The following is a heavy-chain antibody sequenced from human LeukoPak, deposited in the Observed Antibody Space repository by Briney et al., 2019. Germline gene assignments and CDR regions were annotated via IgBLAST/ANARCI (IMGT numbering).Heavy chain of an antibody. CDR3: ARKNYYYYYMDV. CDR2: INWNGGST. V-gene: IGHV3-20*04. Sequence: GGSLRLSCAASGFTFDDYGMSWVRQAPGKGLEWVSGINWNGGSTGYADSVKSRFTISRDNAKNSLYLQMNSLRAEDTALYYCARKNYYYYYMDVWGKGTTVTVSS. J-gene: IGHJ6*03. CDR1: GFTFDDYG.